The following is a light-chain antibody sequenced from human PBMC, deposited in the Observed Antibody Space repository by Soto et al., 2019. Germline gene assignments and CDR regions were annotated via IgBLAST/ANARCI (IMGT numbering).Light chain of an antibody. CDR1: SSDVGGYNY. J-gene: IGLJ2*01. CDR3: SSSTSSSTVV. V-gene: IGLV2-14*01. CDR2: DVS. Sequence: QSALTQPASVSGSPGQLITISCTGTSSDVGGYNYVSWYQQHPGKAPKLMIYDVSNRPSGVSNRFSGSKSGNTASLTISGLQAEDAADYYFSSSTSSSTVVFGGGTKLTVL.